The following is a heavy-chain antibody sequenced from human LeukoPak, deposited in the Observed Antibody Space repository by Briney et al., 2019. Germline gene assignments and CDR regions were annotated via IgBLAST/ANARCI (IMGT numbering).Heavy chain of an antibody. V-gene: IGHV3-48*01. CDR1: GFTFSSYS. Sequence: GGSLRLSCAASGFTFSSYSMNWVRQAPGKGLEWVSYISSSSSTIYYADSVKGRFTISRDNAKNSLYLQMNSLRAEDTAVYYCASRVEMATMGYWGQGTLVTVSS. CDR3: ASRVEMATMGY. J-gene: IGHJ4*02. CDR2: ISSSSSTI. D-gene: IGHD5-24*01.